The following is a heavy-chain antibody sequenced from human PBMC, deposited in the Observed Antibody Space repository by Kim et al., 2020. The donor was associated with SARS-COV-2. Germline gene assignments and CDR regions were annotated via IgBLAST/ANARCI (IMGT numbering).Heavy chain of an antibody. J-gene: IGHJ5*02. D-gene: IGHD3-9*01. CDR3: ARDKGETGYYPDNWFDP. V-gene: IGHV3-74*01. Sequence: GRFTLSRDNAKNTLYLQMNSLRGEDTAVYDCARDKGETGYYPDNWFDPWGQGTLVTVSS.